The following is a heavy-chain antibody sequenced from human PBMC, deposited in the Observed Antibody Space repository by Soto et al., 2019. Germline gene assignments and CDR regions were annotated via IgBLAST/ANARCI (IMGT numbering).Heavy chain of an antibody. CDR2: IYYSGST. J-gene: IGHJ4*02. CDR3: ARHRVATISPDY. D-gene: IGHD5-12*01. CDR1: GGSISSSSYY. V-gene: IGHV4-39*01. Sequence: SETLSLTCTVSGGSISSSSYYWGWIRQPPGKGLEWIGSIYYSGSTYYNPSLKSRVTISVDTSKNQFSLKLSSVTAADTAVYYCARHRVATISPDYWGQGTLVTVSS.